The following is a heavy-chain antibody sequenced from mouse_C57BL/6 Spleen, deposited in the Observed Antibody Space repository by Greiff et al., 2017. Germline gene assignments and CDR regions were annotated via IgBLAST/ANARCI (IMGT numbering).Heavy chain of an antibody. CDR2: IDPSDSET. CDR1: GYTFTSYW. J-gene: IGHJ2*01. Sequence: QVQLQQPGAELVRPGSSVKLSCKASGYTFTSYWMHWVKQRPIQGLEWIGNIDPSDSETHYNQKFKDKATLTVDKSSSTAYMQLSSLTSEDSAVXYCARSSYYGSSLDYWGQGTTLTVSS. D-gene: IGHD1-1*01. V-gene: IGHV1-52*01. CDR3: ARSSYYGSSLDY.